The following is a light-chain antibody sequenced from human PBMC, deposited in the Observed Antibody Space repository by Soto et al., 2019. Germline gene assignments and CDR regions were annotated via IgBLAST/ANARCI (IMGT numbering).Light chain of an antibody. CDR3: QQSYHTPGT. CDR2: AAS. Sequence: DIQMTQSPSSLSASVGDRVTITCRASQSISSYLNWYQQKPGKAPKLLIYAASSLQSGVPSRFSGSGSGTDFTLTISSLQPEDFATYYCQQSYHTPGTFGQGTKVEIK. J-gene: IGKJ1*01. V-gene: IGKV1-39*01. CDR1: QSISSY.